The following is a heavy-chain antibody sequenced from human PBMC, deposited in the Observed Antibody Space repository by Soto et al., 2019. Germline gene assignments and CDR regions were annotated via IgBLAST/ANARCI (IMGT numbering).Heavy chain of an antibody. J-gene: IGHJ4*02. D-gene: IGHD1-26*01. CDR1: GFSLSNARMG. CDR2: IFSNDEK. Sequence: QVTLKESGPVLVKPTETLTLTCTVSGFSLSNARMGVSWIRQPPGKALEWLAHIFSNDEKSYSTSLKSRLTITNDTSKSQVVLTMTNMDPVDTATYYCARIRGGVGALNYFDYWGQGTLVTVSS. CDR3: ARIRGGVGALNYFDY. V-gene: IGHV2-26*01.